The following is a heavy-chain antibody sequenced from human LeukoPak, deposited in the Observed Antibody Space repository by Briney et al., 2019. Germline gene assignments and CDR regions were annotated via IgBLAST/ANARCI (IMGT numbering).Heavy chain of an antibody. V-gene: IGHV3-23*01. J-gene: IGHJ4*02. CDR3: ANDPKYSGYDFSFDY. CDR2: ITAGGDNT. D-gene: IGHD5-12*01. CDR1: GFNFNNYA. Sequence: GGSLRLSCSASGFNFNNYAMNWVRLAPGKGLEWLATITAGGDNTYYTDAVRGRFTISRDNSKNTVNLEMNSLRAEDTAVYYCANDPKYSGYDFSFDYWGQGTLVTVSS.